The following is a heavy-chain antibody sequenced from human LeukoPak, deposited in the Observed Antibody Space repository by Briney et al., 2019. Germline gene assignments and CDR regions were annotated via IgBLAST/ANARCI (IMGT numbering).Heavy chain of an antibody. V-gene: IGHV3-23*01. D-gene: IGHD3-10*01. Sequence: GGSLRLSCAASGFTFTSYSMNWVRQAPGKGLEWVSAIGGRDGSTYYADSVKGRFTISRDNSKNTLYVQMNSLRAEDTAVYYCAKGHYYGSGSLDYWGQGTLVTVSS. CDR2: IGGRDGST. J-gene: IGHJ4*02. CDR3: AKGHYYGSGSLDY. CDR1: GFTFTSYS.